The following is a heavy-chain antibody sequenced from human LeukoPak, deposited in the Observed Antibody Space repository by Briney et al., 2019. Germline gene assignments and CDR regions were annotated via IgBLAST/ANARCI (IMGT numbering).Heavy chain of an antibody. CDR2: IKIKSNGGTT. CDR1: GFTLSNAW. V-gene: IGHV3-15*01. Sequence: GGSLRLSCRASGFTLSNAWMSWVRQAPGKGLEWVGRIKIKSNGGTTDYTAPVKGRFTISRDDSKNTLYLQLNSLETEDTAVYYCTTEFGSGYYFDCWGQGTLVTVSA. CDR3: TTEFGSGYYFDC. D-gene: IGHD6-19*01. J-gene: IGHJ4*02.